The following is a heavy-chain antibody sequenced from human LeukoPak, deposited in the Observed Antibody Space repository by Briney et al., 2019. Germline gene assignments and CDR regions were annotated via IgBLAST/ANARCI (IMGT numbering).Heavy chain of an antibody. CDR1: GYTFTDYY. Sequence: ASVKVSCKASGYTFTDYYIHWVRQAPGQGLEWMGWINPNSGGTYYAQKFQGRVTMTRNTSISTAYMELSSLRSEDTAVYYCARGLTMVRGVIMVYWGQGTLVTVSS. CDR2: INPNSGGT. V-gene: IGHV1-2*02. D-gene: IGHD3-10*01. J-gene: IGHJ4*02. CDR3: ARGLTMVRGVIMVY.